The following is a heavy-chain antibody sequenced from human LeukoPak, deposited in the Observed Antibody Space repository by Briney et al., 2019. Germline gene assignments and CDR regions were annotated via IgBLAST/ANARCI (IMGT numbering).Heavy chain of an antibody. CDR1: GFTFSSYA. D-gene: IGHD6-13*01. V-gene: IGHV3-64*01. Sequence: GGSLRLSCAASGFTFSSYAMHWVRQAPGKGLEYVSAISSNGGSTYYANSVKGRFTISRDNSKNTLYLQMGSLRAEDMAVYYCARGAHLSSSWYYYYYMDVWGKGTTVTASS. CDR3: ARGAHLSSSWYYYYYMDV. J-gene: IGHJ6*03. CDR2: ISSNGGST.